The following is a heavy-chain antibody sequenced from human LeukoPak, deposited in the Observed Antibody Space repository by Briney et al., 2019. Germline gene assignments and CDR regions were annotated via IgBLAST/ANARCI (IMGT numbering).Heavy chain of an antibody. Sequence: SETLSLTCTVSGRSISSYYWSWIRQPAGKGLEWIGRIYTSGSTNYNPSLKSRVTMSVDTSKNQFSLKLSSVTAADTAVYYCARDLVDSSGWSNWFDPWGQGTLVTVSS. CDR2: IYTSGST. CDR3: ARDLVDSSGWSNWFDP. V-gene: IGHV4-4*07. D-gene: IGHD6-19*01. CDR1: GRSISSYY. J-gene: IGHJ5*02.